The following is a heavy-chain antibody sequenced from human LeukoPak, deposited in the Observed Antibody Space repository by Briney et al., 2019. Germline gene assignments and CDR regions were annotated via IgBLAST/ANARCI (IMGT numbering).Heavy chain of an antibody. Sequence: ASVKVSCKASGYTFTGYCMHWVRQAPGQGLEWMGWINPNSGGRNYAQKFQGRVTMTRDTSISTAYMELSRLRSDDTAVYYCARDARGGYYYDSSGYYVYWGQGTLVTVSS. V-gene: IGHV1-2*02. CDR1: GYTFTGYC. CDR3: ARDARGGYYYDSSGYYVY. J-gene: IGHJ4*02. CDR2: INPNSGGR. D-gene: IGHD3-22*01.